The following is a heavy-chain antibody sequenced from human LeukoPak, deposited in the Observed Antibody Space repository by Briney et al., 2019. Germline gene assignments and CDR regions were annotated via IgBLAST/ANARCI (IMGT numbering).Heavy chain of an antibody. CDR2: IYYSGST. J-gene: IGHJ1*01. Sequence: SETLSLTCTVSGGSISSYYWSWIRQPPGKGLEWIGYIYYSGSTNYNPSLKSRVTISVDTSKNQFFLKLSSVTAADTAVYYCARGLPEYFQHWGQGTLDTVSS. CDR3: ARGLPEYFQH. V-gene: IGHV4-59*01. CDR1: GGSISSYY.